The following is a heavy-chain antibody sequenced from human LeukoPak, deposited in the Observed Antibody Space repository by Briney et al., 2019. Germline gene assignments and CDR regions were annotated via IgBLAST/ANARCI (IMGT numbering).Heavy chain of an antibody. CDR2: INHSGST. Sequence: SETLSLTCAVYGGSFSAYYWTWLRQPPGVGLECIGEINHSGSTNYNPSLKSRVTISVDRSKNQFSLKLSSVTAADTAVYYCARVSRYYDSSGYNFDLWGRGTLVTVSS. CDR3: ARVSRYYDSSGYNFDL. J-gene: IGHJ2*01. D-gene: IGHD3-22*01. CDR1: GGSFSAYY. V-gene: IGHV4-34*01.